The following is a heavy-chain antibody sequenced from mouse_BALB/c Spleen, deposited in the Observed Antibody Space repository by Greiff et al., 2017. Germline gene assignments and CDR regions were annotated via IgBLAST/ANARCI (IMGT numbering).Heavy chain of an antibody. CDR2: IWSGGST. CDR3: VSSSFAY. J-gene: IGHJ3*01. CDR1: GFSLTSYG. V-gene: IGHV2-2*02. Sequence: VQLQQSGPGLVQPSQSLSITCTVSGFSLTSYGVHWVRQSPGKGLEWLGVIWSGGSTDYNAAFISRLSISKDNPKSQVFFKMNSLQANDTAIYYIVSSSFAYWGQGTLVTVSA.